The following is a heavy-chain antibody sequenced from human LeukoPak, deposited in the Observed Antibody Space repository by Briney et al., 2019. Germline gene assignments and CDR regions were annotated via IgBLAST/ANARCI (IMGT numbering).Heavy chain of an antibody. CDR3: AKDISVVPAARGYGMDV. D-gene: IGHD2-2*01. Sequence: GGSLRLSCAASGFTFSSYAMSWVRQAPGKGLEWVSVISGSGISTDYADSVKGRFTISRDNAKNSLYLQMNSLRAEDTALYYCAKDISVVPAARGYGMDVWGQGTTVTVSS. CDR2: ISGSGIST. V-gene: IGHV3-23*01. CDR1: GFTFSSYA. J-gene: IGHJ6*02.